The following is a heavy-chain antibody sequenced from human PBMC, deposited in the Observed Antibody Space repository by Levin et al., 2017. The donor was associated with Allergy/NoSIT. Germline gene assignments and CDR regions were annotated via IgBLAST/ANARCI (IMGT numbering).Heavy chain of an antibody. CDR2: IYYSGTT. CDR1: GDFISTSVYY. Sequence: SQTLSLTCSVSGDFISTSVYYWAWIRQPPGQGLEWIGSIYYSGTTFYTPSLESRVTISLDTSKNQFSLRLNSVTAADTAVYFCARDGGVRSFFDNWGQGTLVTVSS. CDR3: ARDGGVRSFFDN. J-gene: IGHJ4*02. V-gene: IGHV4-39*07. D-gene: IGHD3-16*01.